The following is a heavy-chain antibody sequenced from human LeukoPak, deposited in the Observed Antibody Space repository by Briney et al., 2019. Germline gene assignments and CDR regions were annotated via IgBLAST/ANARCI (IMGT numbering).Heavy chain of an antibody. CDR2: LNSDGTTI. CDR3: VRGAGGPRNYVLDY. CDR1: GFTFSGYW. Sequence: GSLRLSCVASGFTFSGYWMHWVRQAPGMGLVRVSRLNSDGTTINYADSVKGRFTISRDNAKNTVYLQMSGLRDDDTALYFCVRGAGGPRNYVLDYWGQGALVSVSS. D-gene: IGHD3-10*02. V-gene: IGHV3-74*01. J-gene: IGHJ4*02.